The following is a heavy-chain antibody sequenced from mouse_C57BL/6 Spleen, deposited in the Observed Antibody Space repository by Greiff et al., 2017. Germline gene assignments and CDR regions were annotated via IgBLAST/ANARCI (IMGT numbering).Heavy chain of an antibody. CDR3: ARRDYYGSSRDWYFDV. CDR1: GYTFTSYG. D-gene: IGHD1-1*01. J-gene: IGHJ1*03. CDR2: IYPRSGNT. Sequence: QVQLKQSGAELARPGASVKLSCKASGYTFTSYGISWVKQRTGQGLEWIGEIYPRSGNTYYNEKFKGKATLTADKSSSTAYMELRSLTSEDSAVYFCARRDYYGSSRDWYFDVWGTGTTVTVSS. V-gene: IGHV1-81*01.